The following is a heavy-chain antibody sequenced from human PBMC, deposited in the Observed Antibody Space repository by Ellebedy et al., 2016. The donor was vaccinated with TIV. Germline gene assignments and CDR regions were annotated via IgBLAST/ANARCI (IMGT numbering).Heavy chain of an antibody. D-gene: IGHD5-24*01. Sequence: SETLSLXCAVSGDPITGSHWWSWVRQPPGRGLEWIGEIYPGRSANYNPSLKSRVAMSIDESKNQFSLELKSVTAADTAVYYCVRHGQFDYWGPGSLVTVSS. J-gene: IGHJ4*02. CDR2: IYPGRSA. V-gene: IGHV4-4*02. CDR1: GDPITGSHW. CDR3: VRHGQFDY.